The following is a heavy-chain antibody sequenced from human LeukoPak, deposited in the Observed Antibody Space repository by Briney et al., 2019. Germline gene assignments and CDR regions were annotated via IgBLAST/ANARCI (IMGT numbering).Heavy chain of an antibody. CDR2: ISGSGGST. D-gene: IGHD6-13*01. Sequence: GGSLRPSCAASGFTFSSYGMSWVRQAPGKGLEWVSSISGSGGSTYYADSVKGRFTISRDNSKNTLWLQMNSLRGEDTAVYYCGAAGIYWVGGFDYWGQGTLVTVSS. V-gene: IGHV3-23*01. J-gene: IGHJ4*02. CDR1: GFTFSSYG. CDR3: GAAGIYWVGGFDY.